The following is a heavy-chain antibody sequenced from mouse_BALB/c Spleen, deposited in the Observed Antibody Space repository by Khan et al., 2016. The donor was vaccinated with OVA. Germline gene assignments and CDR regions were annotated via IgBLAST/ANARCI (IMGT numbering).Heavy chain of an antibody. CDR1: GYTFTNYG. J-gene: IGHJ3*01. V-gene: IGHV9-3*02. CDR2: INTNTGEP. D-gene: IGHD1-1*01. CDR3: ARGNYYGSNDGFVY. Sequence: QIQLVQSGPELKKPGETVKISCKASGYTFTNYGVNWVKQAPGKGLKLMGWINTNTGEPTYAEEFKGRFAFSLETSASTAYLQINNLKNEDTATYCCARGNYYGSNDGFVYWGQGTLVTVCA.